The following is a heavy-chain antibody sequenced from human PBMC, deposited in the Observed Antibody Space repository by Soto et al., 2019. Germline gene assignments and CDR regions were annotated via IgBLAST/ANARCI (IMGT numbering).Heavy chain of an antibody. CDR3: ARDVGYSYGYGDYFDY. Sequence: QVQLQESGPGLVKPSQTLSLTCTVSGGSISSGDYYWSWIRQPPGKGLEWMGYIYYSGSTYYNPSLTSRVTISVDTSKNQFSLKLSSVTAADTAVYYCARDVGYSYGYGDYFDYWGQGTLVTVSS. D-gene: IGHD5-18*01. J-gene: IGHJ4*02. CDR2: IYYSGST. CDR1: GGSISSGDYY. V-gene: IGHV4-30-4*01.